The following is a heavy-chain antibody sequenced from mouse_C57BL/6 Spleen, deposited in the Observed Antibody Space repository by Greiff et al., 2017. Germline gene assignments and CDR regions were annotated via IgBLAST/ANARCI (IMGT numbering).Heavy chain of an antibody. Sequence: VQLQQPGAELVRPGTSVKLSCKASGYTFTSYWMHWVKQRPGQGLEWIGVIDPSDSYTNYNQKFKGKATLTVDTSSSTAYMQLSSLTSEDSAVYYWARGGITTVWYFDVWGTGTTVTVSS. J-gene: IGHJ1*03. CDR2: IDPSDSYT. CDR3: ARGGITTVWYFDV. CDR1: GYTFTSYW. D-gene: IGHD1-1*01. V-gene: IGHV1-59*01.